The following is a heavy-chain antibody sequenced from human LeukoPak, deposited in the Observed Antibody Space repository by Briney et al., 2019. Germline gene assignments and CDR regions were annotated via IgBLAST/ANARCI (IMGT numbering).Heavy chain of an antibody. CDR3: AKASWVSSTDAVR. J-gene: IGHJ4*02. CDR2: ISGSGGST. Sequence: GGSLRLSCVASGFTFSSYAMSWARQAPGKGLEWVSAISGSGGSTYYADSVKGRFTLSSDSSRNTVYFQLNNLRVEDTAIYYCAKASWVSSTDAVRWGQGTLVTVSS. V-gene: IGHV3-23*01. CDR1: GFTFSSYA. D-gene: IGHD3-16*01.